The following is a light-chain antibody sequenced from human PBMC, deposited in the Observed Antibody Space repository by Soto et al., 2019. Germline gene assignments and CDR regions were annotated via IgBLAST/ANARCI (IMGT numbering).Light chain of an antibody. CDR1: SSDVGGYNY. CDR3: SSYAGSSNV. CDR2: EVN. V-gene: IGLV2-8*01. Sequence: QSALTQPASVSGSPGQSIAISCTGTSSDVGGYNYVSCYQQHPGKAPKLMIYEVNKRPSGVPDRFSGSKSGNTASLTVSGLQAEDEADYYCSSYAGSSNVFGTGNKVTVL. J-gene: IGLJ1*01.